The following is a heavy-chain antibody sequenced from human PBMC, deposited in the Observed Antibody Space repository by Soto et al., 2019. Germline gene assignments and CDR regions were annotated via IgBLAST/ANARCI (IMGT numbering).Heavy chain of an antibody. D-gene: IGHD3-22*01. CDR1: GYTFTNYA. CDR3: ARSYYDSSGYYPGYGMDV. Sequence: GASVKVSCKASGYTFTNYAIHWVRQAPGQGLEWMGWINPNSGGTNYAQKFQGWVTMTRDTSISTAYMELSRLRSDDTAVYYCARSYYDSSGYYPGYGMDVRGQGTTVTVSS. CDR2: INPNSGGT. V-gene: IGHV1-2*04. J-gene: IGHJ6*02.